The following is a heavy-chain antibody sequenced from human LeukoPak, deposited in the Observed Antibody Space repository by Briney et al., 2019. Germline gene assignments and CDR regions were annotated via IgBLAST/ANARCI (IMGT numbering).Heavy chain of an antibody. D-gene: IGHD6-19*01. V-gene: IGHV4-4*02. J-gene: IGHJ4*02. CDR1: GGSISSSNW. CDR3: ARDSSGWYGGGFDY. CDR2: IYHSGST. Sequence: SETLSLTCAVSGGSISSSNWWSWVRQPPGKGLEWIGEIYHSGSTNYNPSLKSRVTISVDKSKNQFSLKLSSVTAADTAVYYCARDSSGWYGGGFDYWGQGTLVTVSS.